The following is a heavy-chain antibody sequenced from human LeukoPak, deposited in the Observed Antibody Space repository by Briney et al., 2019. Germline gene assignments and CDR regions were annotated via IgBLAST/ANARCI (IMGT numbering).Heavy chain of an antibody. CDR2: IWYDGSNK. CDR3: AKGRGAFDI. D-gene: IGHD3-10*01. V-gene: IGHV3-30*02. Sequence: GGSLRLSCAASGFTFSSYGMHWVRQAPGKGLEWVAVIWYDGSNKYYADSVKGRFTISRDNSKNTLYLQMNSLRAEDTAVYYCAKGRGAFDIWGQGTMVTVSS. J-gene: IGHJ3*02. CDR1: GFTFSSYG.